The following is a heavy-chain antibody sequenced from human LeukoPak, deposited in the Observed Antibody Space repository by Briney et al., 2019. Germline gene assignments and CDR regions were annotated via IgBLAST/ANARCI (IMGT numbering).Heavy chain of an antibody. D-gene: IGHD5-12*01. CDR1: GFTFSSYW. CDR2: IKQDGSEK. CDR3: ARGKATITWYYFDY. V-gene: IGHV3-7*01. J-gene: IGHJ4*02. Sequence: GGSLRLSCAASGFTFSSYWMSWVRQAPGKGLEGVANIKQDGSEKYYVDSLKGRFTISRDNAKNSLYLQMNSLRAEDTAVYYCARGKATITWYYFDYWGQGTLVTVSS.